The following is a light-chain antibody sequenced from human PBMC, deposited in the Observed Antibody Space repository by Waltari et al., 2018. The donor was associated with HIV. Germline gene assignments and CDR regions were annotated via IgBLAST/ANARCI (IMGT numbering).Light chain of an antibody. V-gene: IGKV3-20*01. J-gene: IGKJ1*01. CDR1: QTISSTY. CDR3: QQYIGSPRT. CDR2: GAS. Sequence: EIELTQSPGTLSLSPGERATLSCRASQTISSTYLAWYQQKPGQAPRLLIYGASSRATGIPDRFSGSGSGTDFTLTISSLEPEDCAVYYCQQYIGSPRTFGQGTKVELK.